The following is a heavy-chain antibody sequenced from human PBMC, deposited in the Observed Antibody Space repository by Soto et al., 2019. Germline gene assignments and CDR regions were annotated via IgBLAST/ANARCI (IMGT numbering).Heavy chain of an antibody. CDR1: GFTFSSYA. CDR2: ISYDGSNK. J-gene: IGHJ4*02. CDR3: ARASNEWLLKYSVDY. V-gene: IGHV3-30-3*01. D-gene: IGHD3-3*01. Sequence: QVQLVESGGGVVQPGRSLRLSCAASGFTFSSYAMHWVRQAPGKGLEWVAVISYDGSNKYYADSVKGRFTISRDNSKNTRYLQMNSLRAEDTAVYYCARASNEWLLKYSVDYWGQGTLVTVSS.